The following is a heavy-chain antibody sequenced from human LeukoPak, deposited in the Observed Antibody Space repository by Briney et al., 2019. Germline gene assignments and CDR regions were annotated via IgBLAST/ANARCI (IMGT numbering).Heavy chain of an antibody. CDR3: ARDPGNDAFDI. V-gene: IGHV3-66*01. CDR1: GFTVRSNY. CDR2: IYSGGST. J-gene: IGHJ3*02. Sequence: GGSLRLSCAASGFTVRSNYMSWVRQAPGKGLEWVSVIYSGGSTYYADSVKGRFTISRDNSENTLYLQMNSLRAEDTAVYYCARDPGNDAFDIWGQGTMVTVSS.